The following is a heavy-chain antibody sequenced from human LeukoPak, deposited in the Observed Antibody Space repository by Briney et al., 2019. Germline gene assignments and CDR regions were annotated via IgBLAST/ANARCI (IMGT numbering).Heavy chain of an antibody. CDR3: AREEGQQLVQLRLYYGMDV. D-gene: IGHD6-13*01. Sequence: ASVKVSCKASGYTFTIYGISWVRQAPGQGLEWMGWISAYNGNTNYAQKLQGRVTMTTDTSTSTAYMELRSLGSDDTAVYYCAREEGQQLVQLRLYYGMDVWGQGTTVTVSS. J-gene: IGHJ6*02. CDR1: GYTFTIYG. V-gene: IGHV1-18*01. CDR2: ISAYNGNT.